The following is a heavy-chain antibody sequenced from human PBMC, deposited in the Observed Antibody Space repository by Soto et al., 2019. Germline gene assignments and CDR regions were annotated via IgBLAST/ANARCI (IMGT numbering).Heavy chain of an antibody. V-gene: IGHV4-59*01. CDR3: ARDPTYDFWGGYSSDL. CDR1: GGSISSYY. Sequence: SETLSLTCTVSGGSISSYYWSWIRQPPGKGLEWIGYIYYSGSTNYNPSLKSRVTISVDTSKNQFSLKLSSVTAADTAVYYCARDPTYDFWGGYSSDLWGRGTLVT. J-gene: IGHJ2*01. D-gene: IGHD3-3*01. CDR2: IYYSGST.